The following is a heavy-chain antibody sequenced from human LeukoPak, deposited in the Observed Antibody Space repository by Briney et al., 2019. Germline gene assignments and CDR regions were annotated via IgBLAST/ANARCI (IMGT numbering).Heavy chain of an antibody. CDR2: IYHSGST. CDR1: GGSISSGGYS. D-gene: IGHD1-14*01. CDR3: ARGGVTPGTRNNWFDP. J-gene: IGHJ5*02. Sequence: SETLSLTCAVSGGSISSGGYSWSWIRQPPGKGLEWIGYIYHSGSTYYNPSLKSRVTISVDRSKNQFSLKLNSVTAADTAVYYCARGGVTPGTRNNWFDPWGQGTLVTVSS. V-gene: IGHV4-30-2*01.